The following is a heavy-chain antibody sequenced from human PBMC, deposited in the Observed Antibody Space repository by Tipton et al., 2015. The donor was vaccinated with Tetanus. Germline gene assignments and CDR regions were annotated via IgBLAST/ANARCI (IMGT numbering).Heavy chain of an antibody. Sequence: TLSLTCAVYGGSLSAYYWSWIRQPPGKGLEWIGAINHSGSTNHNPSLKSRVTISVDPSKNQFSLKLISVTAADTAVYYCARSTTEYSYGYVKMYYFDYWGQGTLVTVAS. CDR1: GGSLSAYY. V-gene: IGHV4-34*01. D-gene: IGHD5-18*01. J-gene: IGHJ4*02. CDR3: ARSTTEYSYGYVKMYYFDY. CDR2: INHSGST.